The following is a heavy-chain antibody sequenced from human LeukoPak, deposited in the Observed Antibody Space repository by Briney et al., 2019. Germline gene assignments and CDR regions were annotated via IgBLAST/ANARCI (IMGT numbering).Heavy chain of an antibody. D-gene: IGHD3-9*01. Sequence: GGSLRLSCAVSGFTFSSYAMHWVRQAPGKGLEWVAVISYNGNDKYNADSVKGRFTISRDNSKNTLYLQMNSLRAEDTAVYYCAKSSILTGYYKSWFDPWGQGTLVTVSS. CDR3: AKSSILTGYYKSWFDP. CDR1: GFTFSSYA. J-gene: IGHJ5*02. CDR2: ISYNGNDK. V-gene: IGHV3-30-3*01.